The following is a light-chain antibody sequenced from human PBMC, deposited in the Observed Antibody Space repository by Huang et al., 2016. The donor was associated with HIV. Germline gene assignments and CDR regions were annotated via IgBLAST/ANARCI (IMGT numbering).Light chain of an antibody. Sequence: DVVLTQSPLSLPVTLGQPASISCKSSHSLLHSDGNTYLHWFLQWPGQSPMRLIYKVSNRDFGVPARFSGSGSGADFTLTISRVEADDIGVYYCMQGTHWPQTFGQGTKVEVK. CDR2: KVS. V-gene: IGKV2-30*02. CDR3: MQGTHWPQT. J-gene: IGKJ1*01. CDR1: HSLLHSDGNTY.